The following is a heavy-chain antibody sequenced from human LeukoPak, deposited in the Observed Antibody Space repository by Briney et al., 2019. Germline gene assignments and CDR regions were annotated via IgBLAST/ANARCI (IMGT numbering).Heavy chain of an antibody. CDR2: ITDSGDYT. V-gene: IGHV3-23*01. CDR1: GFTFSDYA. Sequence: GGSLRLSCAVSGFTFSDYAMSWVRQAPGEGLEWVSAITDSGDYTNYADSVKGRFTISRDNSKNTLYLQMNSLRAEDTAIYYCVKRSGYNYGYFDSWGQGTLVTVSS. CDR3: VKRSGYNYGYFDS. D-gene: IGHD5-18*01. J-gene: IGHJ4*02.